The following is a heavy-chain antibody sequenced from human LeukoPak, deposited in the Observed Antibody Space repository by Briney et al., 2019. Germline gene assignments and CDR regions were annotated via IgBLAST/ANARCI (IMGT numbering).Heavy chain of an antibody. Sequence: QTGGSLRLSCAASGFTFSSYGMSWVRQAPGKGLEWVSAISGSGGSTYYADSVKGRFTISRDNSKNTLYLQMNSLRAEDAAVYYCAKSPPLFVLFDYWGQGTLVTVSS. CDR1: GFTFSSYG. V-gene: IGHV3-23*01. CDR3: AKSPPLFVLFDY. D-gene: IGHD2-21*01. CDR2: ISGSGGST. J-gene: IGHJ4*02.